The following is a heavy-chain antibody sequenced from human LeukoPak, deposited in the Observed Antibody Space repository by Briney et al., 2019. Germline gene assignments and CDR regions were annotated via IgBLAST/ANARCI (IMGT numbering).Heavy chain of an antibody. CDR3: AREDCSSTSCYLIDY. CDR2: INHSGST. CDR1: GGSFSGYY. J-gene: IGHJ4*02. V-gene: IGHV4-34*01. D-gene: IGHD2-2*01. Sequence: PSETLSLTCAVYGGSFSGYYWSWIRQPPGKGLEWIGEINHSGSTNYNPSLKSRVTISVDTSKNQFSLKLSSVTAADTAVYYCAREDCSSTSCYLIDYWGQGTLVTVSS.